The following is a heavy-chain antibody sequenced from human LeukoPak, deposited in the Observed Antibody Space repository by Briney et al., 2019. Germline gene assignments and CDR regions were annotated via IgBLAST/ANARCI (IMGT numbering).Heavy chain of an antibody. Sequence: SETLSLTCTVSGGSISSSSYYWGWIRQPPGKGLEWIGEINHSGSTNYNPSLKSRVTISVDTSKNQFSLKLSSVTAADTAVYYCARGRTTYYYDSSGYYYANYFDYWGQGTLVTVSS. D-gene: IGHD3-22*01. CDR2: INHSGST. CDR1: GGSISSSSYY. J-gene: IGHJ4*02. CDR3: ARGRTTYYYDSSGYYYANYFDY. V-gene: IGHV4-39*07.